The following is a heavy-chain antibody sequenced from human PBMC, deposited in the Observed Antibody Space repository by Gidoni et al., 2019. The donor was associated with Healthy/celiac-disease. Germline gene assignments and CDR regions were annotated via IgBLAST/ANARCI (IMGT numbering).Heavy chain of an antibody. D-gene: IGHD3-16*01. CDR3: ARASYEYGGGLDY. V-gene: IGHV4-30-2*01. CDR2: IYHSGGT. J-gene: IGHJ4*02. Sequence: QLQLQESGSGLVKPSQTLSSTCAVSGGSISSGGYSWSWIRQPPGTGLEWNGYIYHSGGTYYNPSRKGRVTVSVDRSKNQFSLKLNSVTAADTAVDYCARASYEYGGGLDYWGQGTLVTVSS. CDR1: GGSISSGGYS.